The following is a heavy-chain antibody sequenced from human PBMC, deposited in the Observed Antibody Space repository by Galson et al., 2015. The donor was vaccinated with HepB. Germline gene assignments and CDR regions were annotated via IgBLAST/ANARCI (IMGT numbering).Heavy chain of an antibody. Sequence: SLRLSCAASGFTVSSNHMSWVRQAPGKGLEWVSLIYSGGTSYYADSVKGRFTSARDNPKNTLYFQMNNLRAEDTAVYYCARTRNWNYYMDVWGKGTTVTVSS. V-gene: IGHV3-53*01. CDR2: IYSGGTS. J-gene: IGHJ6*03. CDR3: ARTRNWNYYMDV. D-gene: IGHD1-1*01. CDR1: GFTVSSNH.